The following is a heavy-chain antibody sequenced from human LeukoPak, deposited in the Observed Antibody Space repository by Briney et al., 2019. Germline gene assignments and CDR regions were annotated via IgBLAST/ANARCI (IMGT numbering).Heavy chain of an antibody. CDR3: ARVRVCGYGWLGAFVI. CDR1: GFTFSSYA. Sequence: GGSLRLSCAASGFTFSSYAMSWVRQAPGKGLEWVSAISGSGGSSYYADSVKGRFTISRDNFKNTLYLQMNSRRAEETAVYYCARVRVCGYGWLGAFVIWGQGTMVTVSS. CDR2: ISGSGGSS. V-gene: IGHV3-23*01. J-gene: IGHJ3*02. D-gene: IGHD3-22*01.